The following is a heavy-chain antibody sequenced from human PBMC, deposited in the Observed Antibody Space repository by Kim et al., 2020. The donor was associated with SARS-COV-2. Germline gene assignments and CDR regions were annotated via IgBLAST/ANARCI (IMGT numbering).Heavy chain of an antibody. CDR2: INPNSGGT. J-gene: IGHJ4*02. CDR1: GYTFTGYY. V-gene: IGHV1-2*04. CDR3: ARGIAVAGTFDY. Sequence: ASVKVSCKASGYTFTGYYMHWVRQAPGQGLEWMGWINPNSGGTNYAQKFQGWVTMTGDTSISTAYMELSRLRSDDTAVYYCARGIAVAGTFDYWGQGTLVTVSS. D-gene: IGHD6-19*01.